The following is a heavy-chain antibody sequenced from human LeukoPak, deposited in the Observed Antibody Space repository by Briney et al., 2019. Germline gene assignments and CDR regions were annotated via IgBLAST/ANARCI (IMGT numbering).Heavy chain of an antibody. V-gene: IGHV3-23*01. CDR3: ASPNPIGDLSCLDY. Sequence: GGSLRPSCAASGFTFSSYAMSWVRQPPEKGLEWVSVIGGSGDNRYYADSVKGRFTISRDNSKNTLYLQMNSLRVEDTAVYYCASPNPIGDLSCLDYWGQGALVTVSS. CDR1: GFTFSSYA. D-gene: IGHD3-10*01. CDR2: IGGSGDNR. J-gene: IGHJ4*02.